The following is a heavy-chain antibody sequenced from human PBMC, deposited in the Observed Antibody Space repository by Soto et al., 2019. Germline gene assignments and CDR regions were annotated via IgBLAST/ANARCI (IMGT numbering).Heavy chain of an antibody. J-gene: IGHJ5*02. Sequence: SETLSLTCTVSGGSISTSSYYWGWLRQPPGKGLECIGTIYFSGSTYYTQSLDSRVPMSKATSKIHFSLRLSSVTAADQDVYYCGRRSGAAAGWFDPWSQRTLVTVSS. D-gene: IGHD6-13*01. CDR3: GRRSGAAAGWFDP. CDR2: IYFSGST. V-gene: IGHV4-39*01. CDR1: GGSISTSSYY.